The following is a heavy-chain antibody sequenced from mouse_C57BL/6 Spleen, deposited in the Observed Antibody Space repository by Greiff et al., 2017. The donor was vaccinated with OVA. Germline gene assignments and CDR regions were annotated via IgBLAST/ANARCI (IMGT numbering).Heavy chain of an antibody. CDR3: ARWDSYSKDFDY. J-gene: IGHJ2*01. V-gene: IGHV1-54*01. D-gene: IGHD2-5*01. Sequence: QVQLKESGAELVRPGTSVKVSCKASGYAFTNYLIEWVKQRPGQGLEWIGVINPGSGGTNYNEKFKGKATLTADKSSSTAYMQLSSLTSEDSAVYFCARWDSYSKDFDYWGQGTTLTVSS. CDR1: GYAFTNYL. CDR2: INPGSGGT.